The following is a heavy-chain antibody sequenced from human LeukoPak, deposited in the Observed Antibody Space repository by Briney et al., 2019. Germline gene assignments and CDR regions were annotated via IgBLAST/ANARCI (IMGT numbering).Heavy chain of an antibody. J-gene: IGHJ5*02. CDR2: ISHSGST. CDR3: ARTVLLSSLNWFDP. CDR1: GYSISSGYH. D-gene: IGHD3-10*01. V-gene: IGHV4-38-2*01. Sequence: SETLSLTCAVSGYSISSGYHWGWIRQPPGKGLEWIGSISHSGSTYYNPSLKSRVTISVDTSKNQFSLQLSSVTAADTAVYYCARTVLLSSLNWFDPWGQGTLVSVSS.